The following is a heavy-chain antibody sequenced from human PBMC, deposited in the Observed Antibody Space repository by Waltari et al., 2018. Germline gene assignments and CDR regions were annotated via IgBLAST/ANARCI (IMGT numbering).Heavy chain of an antibody. CDR3: ARGGERSTWYSRFDP. V-gene: IGHV1-3*01. Sequence: QVQLVQSGAEVKKPGASVKVACKASGYTFTDYAVHWMRQAPGQGREWVGWINYVKGNIKYSPKVECRVTITRETSANTADMELSRLRSEDTAVYYCARGGERSTWYSRFDPWGQGTLVSVSS. D-gene: IGHD6-13*01. J-gene: IGHJ5*02. CDR2: INYVKGNI. CDR1: GYTFTDYA.